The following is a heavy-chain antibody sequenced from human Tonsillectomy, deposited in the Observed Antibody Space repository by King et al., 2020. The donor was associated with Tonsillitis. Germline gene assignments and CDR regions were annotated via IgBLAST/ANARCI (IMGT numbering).Heavy chain of an antibody. J-gene: IGHJ6*02. CDR2: IFYSGST. CDR3: ARVSSHTYGMDV. Sequence: QLQESGPGLVKPSETLSLTCTVSGGSIHSYYWSWIWQPPGKGLEWIGYIFYSGSTNYNPSLKSRVTISVDTSKNQFSLKLSSVTAADTALYYCARVSSHTYGMDVWGQGTTVTVSS. CDR1: GGSIHSYY. V-gene: IGHV4-59*01.